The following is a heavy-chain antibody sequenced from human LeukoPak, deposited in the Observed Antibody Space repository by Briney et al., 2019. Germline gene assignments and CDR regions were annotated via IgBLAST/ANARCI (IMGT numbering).Heavy chain of an antibody. J-gene: IGHJ2*01. V-gene: IGHV4-34*01. CDR3: AKTVAGYWYFDL. CDR2: INHSGST. D-gene: IGHD6-19*01. CDR1: GGSFSGYY. Sequence: PSETLSLTCAVYGGSFSGYYWSWIRQPPGKGLEWIGEINHSGSTNYNPSPKSRVTISVDTSKNQFSLKLSSVTAADTAVYYCAKTVAGYWYFDLWGRGTLVTVSS.